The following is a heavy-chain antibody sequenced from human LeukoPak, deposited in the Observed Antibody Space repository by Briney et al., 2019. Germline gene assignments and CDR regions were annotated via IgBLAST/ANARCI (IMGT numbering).Heavy chain of an antibody. Sequence: GASVKVSCKASGYTFTSYYMHWVRQAPGQGLEWMGIINPSGGSTSYAQKFQGRVAMTRDTSTSTVYMELSSLRSEDTAVYYCARGGGYCSSTSCEGVLLYWGQGTLVTVSS. CDR3: ARGGGYCSSTSCEGVLLY. D-gene: IGHD2-2*01. CDR2: INPSGGST. CDR1: GYTFTSYY. J-gene: IGHJ4*02. V-gene: IGHV1-46*01.